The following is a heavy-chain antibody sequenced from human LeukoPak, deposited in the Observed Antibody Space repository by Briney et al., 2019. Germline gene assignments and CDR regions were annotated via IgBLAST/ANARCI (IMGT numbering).Heavy chain of an antibody. CDR3: AKATTTTSYMDV. V-gene: IGHV3-9*03. CDR2: ISWNSGSI. D-gene: IGHD1-14*01. J-gene: IGHJ6*03. Sequence: GGSLRLSCAASGFTFDDYAMHWVRQAPGKGLEWVSGISWNSGSIGYADSVKGRFTISRDNAKNSLYLQMNSLRAEDMALYYCAKATTTTSYMDVWGNGTTVTVSS. CDR1: GFTFDDYA.